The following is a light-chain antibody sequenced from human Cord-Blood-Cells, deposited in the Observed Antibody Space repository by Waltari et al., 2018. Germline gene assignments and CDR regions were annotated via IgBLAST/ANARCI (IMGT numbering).Light chain of an antibody. J-gene: IGKJ2*01. V-gene: IGKV1-5*01. CDR2: DAS. Sequence: IPINQSPSTLPGFGGRRSHNPSPARQSICSWFAWYQQKPGKAPKLLIYDASSVESGVPSRFSGSGSGTEFTLTISSLQPDDFATYYCQQYNSYSPYTFGQGTKLEIK. CDR3: QQYNSYSPYT. CDR1: QSICSW.